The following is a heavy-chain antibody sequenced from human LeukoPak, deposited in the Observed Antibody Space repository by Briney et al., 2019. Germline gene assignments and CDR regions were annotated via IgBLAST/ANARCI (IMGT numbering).Heavy chain of an antibody. CDR3: ARDGGTYGGNSPYPGGDAFDI. J-gene: IGHJ3*02. CDR2: ISSSSSYI. CDR1: GFTFSSYS. Sequence: GGSLRLSCAASGFTFSSYSMNWVRQAPGKGLEWVSSISSSSSYIYYADSVKGRFTISRDNAKNSLYLQMNSLRAEDTAVYYCARDGGTYGGNSPYPGGDAFDIWGQGTMVTVSS. D-gene: IGHD4-23*01. V-gene: IGHV3-21*01.